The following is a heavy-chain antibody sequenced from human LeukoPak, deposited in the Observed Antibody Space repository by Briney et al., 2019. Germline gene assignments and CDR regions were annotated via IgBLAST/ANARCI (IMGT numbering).Heavy chain of an antibody. D-gene: IGHD2/OR15-2a*01. CDR1: GYTFTCYY. Sequence: ASVKVSCKASGYTFTCYYMHWVRQAPGQGLEWMGWINPNSGGTNYAQKFQGWVTMTRDTSISTAYMELSRLRSDDTAVYYCARSTSIGPFDYWGQGTLVTVSS. CDR3: ARSTSIGPFDY. V-gene: IGHV1-2*04. CDR2: INPNSGGT. J-gene: IGHJ4*02.